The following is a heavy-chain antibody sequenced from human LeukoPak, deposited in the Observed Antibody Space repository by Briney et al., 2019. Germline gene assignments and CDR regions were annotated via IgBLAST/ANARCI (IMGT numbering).Heavy chain of an antibody. Sequence: SETLSLTCTVSGGSITSDTYYWSWIRQPAGKGLEWIGHISNTGSTNYNPSLKSRVTISIDTSKNQFSLKLSSVTAADTAVYYCARDLFVVTRRDAFDIWGQGTVVTVSS. CDR3: ARDLFVVTRRDAFDI. J-gene: IGHJ3*02. CDR1: GGSITSDTYY. V-gene: IGHV4-61*09. D-gene: IGHD4-23*01. CDR2: ISNTGST.